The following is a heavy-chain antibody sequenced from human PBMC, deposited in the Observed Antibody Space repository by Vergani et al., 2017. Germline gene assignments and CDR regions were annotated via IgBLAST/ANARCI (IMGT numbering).Heavy chain of an antibody. D-gene: IGHD5-12*01. CDR2: IYYSGST. CDR3: ARAGDWSGYDDAFDI. CDR1: GGSISSSSYY. Sequence: QLQLQESGPGLVKPSETLSLTCTVSGGSISSSSYYWGWIRQPPGKGLEWIGSIYYSGSTNYNPSLKSRVTISVDTSKNQFSLKLSSVTAADTAVYYCARAGDWSGYDDAFDIWGQGTMVTVSS. V-gene: IGHV4-39*07. J-gene: IGHJ3*02.